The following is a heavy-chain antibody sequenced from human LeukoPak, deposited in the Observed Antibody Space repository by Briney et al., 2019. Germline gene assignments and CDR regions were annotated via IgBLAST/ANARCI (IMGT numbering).Heavy chain of an antibody. J-gene: IGHJ4*02. CDR3: ARGRLARIPYFDS. CDR1: GGSISSGSHF. D-gene: IGHD6-19*01. Sequence: SQTLSLTCSVFGGSISSGSHFWSWIRQLPGKGLECLGYVDYSGTIYYNTSLESRLTLSVDTSNNQFSLDLRSMTAADTAVYYCARGRLARIPYFDSWGQGALVAVSS. CDR2: VDYSGTI. V-gene: IGHV4-31*03.